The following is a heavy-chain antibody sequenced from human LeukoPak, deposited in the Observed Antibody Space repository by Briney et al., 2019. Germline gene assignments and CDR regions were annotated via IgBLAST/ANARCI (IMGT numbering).Heavy chain of an antibody. CDR3: ARDQWDYSRNWFDP. V-gene: IGHV1-2*02. CDR1: GYTFTGYY. Sequence: ASVKVSCKASGYTFTGYYMHWVRQAPGQGLEWMGWINPNSGGTNYAQKFQGRVTMTRDTSIGTAYMELSRLRSDDTAVYYCARDQWDYSRNWFDPWGQGTLVTVSS. CDR2: INPNSGGT. D-gene: IGHD4-11*01. J-gene: IGHJ5*02.